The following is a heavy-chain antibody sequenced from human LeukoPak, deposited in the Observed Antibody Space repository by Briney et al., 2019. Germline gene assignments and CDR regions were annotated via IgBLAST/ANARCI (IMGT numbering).Heavy chain of an antibody. V-gene: IGHV4-59*08. J-gene: IGHJ4*02. CDR1: GGSISSYY. D-gene: IGHD1-7*01. CDR3: ARGEAITGTFDY. Sequence: SETLSLTCTVSGGSISSYYWSWIRQPPGKGLEWIGYIYYSGSTNYNPSLKSRVTISVGTSKNQFSLKLSSVTAADTAVYYCARGEAITGTFDYWGQGTLVTVSS. CDR2: IYYSGST.